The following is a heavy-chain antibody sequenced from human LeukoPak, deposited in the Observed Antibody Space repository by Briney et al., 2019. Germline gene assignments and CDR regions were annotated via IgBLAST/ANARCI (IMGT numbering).Heavy chain of an antibody. Sequence: ASVKVSCKASGYTFTSYYMHWVRQAPGQGLEWMGWIGTHNGNTKYAQKFQGRVTMTTDTSTNTVYMELRSLRSDDTAVYYCASRNYGPYYYGMDVWGQGTTVTVSS. CDR1: GYTFTSYY. V-gene: IGHV1-18*04. J-gene: IGHJ6*02. CDR3: ASRNYGPYYYGMDV. D-gene: IGHD1-7*01. CDR2: IGTHNGNT.